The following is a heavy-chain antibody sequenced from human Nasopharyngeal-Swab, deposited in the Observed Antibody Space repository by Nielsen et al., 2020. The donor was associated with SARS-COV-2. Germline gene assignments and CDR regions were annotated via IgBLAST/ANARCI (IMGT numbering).Heavy chain of an antibody. D-gene: IGHD2-15*01. CDR2: INHSGST. J-gene: IGHJ4*02. CDR1: GGSISSGGYS. Sequence: SETLSLTCAVSGGSISSGGYSWSWIRQPPGKGLEWIGYINHSGSTNYNPSLKSRVTISVDTSKNQFSLKLSSVTAADTAVYYCARGRSRFGYCSGGSCYSFDYWGQGTLVTVSS. CDR3: ARGRSRFGYCSGGSCYSFDY. V-gene: IGHV4-30-2*01.